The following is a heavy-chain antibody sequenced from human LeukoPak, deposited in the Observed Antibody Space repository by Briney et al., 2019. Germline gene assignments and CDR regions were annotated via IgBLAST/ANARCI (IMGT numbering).Heavy chain of an antibody. D-gene: IGHD4-23*01. Sequence: PGGSLRLSCAASGFTFSNYGMTWVRQAPGKGLEWVSGLSGSGGSTYHADSVKGRFTISRDNSKNTLYLQMNSLRAEDTAVYYCARGYGGFDYWGQGTLVTVSS. CDR3: ARGYGGFDY. CDR1: GFTFSNYG. V-gene: IGHV3-23*01. CDR2: LSGSGGST. J-gene: IGHJ4*02.